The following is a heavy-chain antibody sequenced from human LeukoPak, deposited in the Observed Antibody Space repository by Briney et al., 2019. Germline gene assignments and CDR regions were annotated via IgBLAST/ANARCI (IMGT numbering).Heavy chain of an antibody. CDR2: IYSGGST. Sequence: GGSLRLSCAASGLTVSSNYMSWVRQAPGKGLERVSVIYSGGSTYYADSVKGRFTISRDNSKNTLYLQMNSLRAEDTAVYYCARADSVLGAAAGLDYWGQGTLVTVSS. V-gene: IGHV3-53*01. D-gene: IGHD6-13*01. J-gene: IGHJ4*02. CDR3: ARADSVLGAAAGLDY. CDR1: GLTVSSNY.